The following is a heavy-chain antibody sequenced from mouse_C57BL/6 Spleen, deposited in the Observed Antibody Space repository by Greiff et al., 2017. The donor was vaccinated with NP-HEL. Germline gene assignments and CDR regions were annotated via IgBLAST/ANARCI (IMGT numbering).Heavy chain of an antibody. J-gene: IGHJ3*01. Sequence: EVMLVESGGGLVQPGGSLKLSCAASGFTFSDYYMYWVRQTPEKRLEWVAYISNGGGSTYYPDTVKGRFTISRDNAKNTLYLQMSRLKSEDTAMYYCARRAYYDGGFAYWGQGTLVTVSA. CDR3: ARRAYYDGGFAY. V-gene: IGHV5-12*01. CDR2: ISNGGGST. CDR1: GFTFSDYY. D-gene: IGHD1-1*01.